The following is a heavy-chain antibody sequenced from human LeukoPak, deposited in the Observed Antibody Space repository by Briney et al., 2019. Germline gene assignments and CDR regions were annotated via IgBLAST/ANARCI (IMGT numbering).Heavy chain of an antibody. Sequence: SETLSLTCTVSGGSISSYYWSWIRQPAGKGLEWIGRIYTSGSTNYNPSLKSRVTMSVDTSKNQFSLKLSSVTAADTAVYYCARDLNSGVREDAFDIWGRGTMVTVSS. J-gene: IGHJ3*02. CDR1: GGSISSYY. D-gene: IGHD2-8*01. CDR2: IYTSGST. CDR3: ARDLNSGVREDAFDI. V-gene: IGHV4-4*07.